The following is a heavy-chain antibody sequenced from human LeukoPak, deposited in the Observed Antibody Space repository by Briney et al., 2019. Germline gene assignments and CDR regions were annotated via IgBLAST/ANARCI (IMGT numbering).Heavy chain of an antibody. CDR3: ARGDYYDSSGYYSSVAFDI. V-gene: IGHV4-30-4*08. CDR2: IYYSGST. CDR1: GGSISSGDYY. J-gene: IGHJ3*02. Sequence: SETLSLTCTVSGGSISSGDYYWSWLRQPPGTGLEWIGYIYYSGSTYYNPSLKSRVTISVDTSENQFSLKLSSVTAADTAVYYCARGDYYDSSGYYSSVAFDIWGQGTMVTVSS. D-gene: IGHD3-22*01.